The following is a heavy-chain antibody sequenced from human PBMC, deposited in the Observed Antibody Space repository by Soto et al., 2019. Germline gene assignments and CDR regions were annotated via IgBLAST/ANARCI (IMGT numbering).Heavy chain of an antibody. CDR2: ISGSGGST. Sequence: PGGSLRLSCAASGFTFSSYAMSWVRQAPGKGLEWVSAISGSGGSTYYADSVKGRFTISRDNSKNTLYLQMNSLRAEDTAVYYCAKANYYDFWSGPNWFDPWGQGTPVTVSS. CDR3: AKANYYDFWSGPNWFDP. V-gene: IGHV3-23*01. CDR1: GFTFSSYA. J-gene: IGHJ5*02. D-gene: IGHD3-3*01.